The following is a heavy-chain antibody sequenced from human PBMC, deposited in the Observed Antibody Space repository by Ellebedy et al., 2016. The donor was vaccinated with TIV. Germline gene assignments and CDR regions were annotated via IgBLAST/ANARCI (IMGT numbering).Heavy chain of an antibody. CDR3: ARLDYYYGMDV. J-gene: IGHJ6*02. CDR2: INHSGST. V-gene: IGHV4-34*01. CDR1: GGSFSGYY. Sequence: SETLSLXCAVYGGSFSGYYWSWIRQPPGKGLEWIGEINHSGSTNYNPSLKSRVTISVDTSKNQFSLKLSSVTAADTAVYYCARLDYYYGMDVWGQGTTVTVSS.